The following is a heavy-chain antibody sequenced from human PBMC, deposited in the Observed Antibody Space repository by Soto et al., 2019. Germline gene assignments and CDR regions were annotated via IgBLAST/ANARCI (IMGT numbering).Heavy chain of an antibody. V-gene: IGHV3-23*01. J-gene: IGHJ4*02. CDR3: AKHSVFGVVSSFDY. CDR1: GCTFCSCA. Sequence: GGSLRLPCAASGCTFCSCAMSRVSHAQGKRLESVSTSSGGGITTYYADSVKGRFTISRDNARNTLYLQMDSLRAEDTAVDYCAKHSVFGVVSSFDYSGQGTQVTVSS. D-gene: IGHD3-3*01. CDR2: SSGGGITT.